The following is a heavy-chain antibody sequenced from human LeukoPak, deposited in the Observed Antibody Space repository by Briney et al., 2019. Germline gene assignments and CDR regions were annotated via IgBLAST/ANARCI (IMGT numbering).Heavy chain of an antibody. CDR3: ARGFTIFGVVNDAFDI. D-gene: IGHD3-3*01. Sequence: PGGSRRLSCAASRFTFSDYSMHWVRQAPGKGLWWVSRIDSDGSSTSNADSVKGRFTISRDNAKNTVYLQMNSLRAEDTAVYYCARGFTIFGVVNDAFDIWGQGTMVTVSS. CDR1: RFTFSDYS. V-gene: IGHV3-74*01. CDR2: IDSDGSST. J-gene: IGHJ3*02.